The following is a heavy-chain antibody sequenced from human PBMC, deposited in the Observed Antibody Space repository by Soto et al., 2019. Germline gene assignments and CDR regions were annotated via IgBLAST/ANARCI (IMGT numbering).Heavy chain of an antibody. Sequence: QLVQSGAEVKRPGSSVKVSCKASGGDFLSYTISWVRQVPGQGPEWMGTIIPILDVAKNAQKFQGRVATTADTATSTVYMELRSLRSDDTAVYYCAQMWFGELWHGMDVRGQGTTITVSS. CDR1: GGDFLSYT. V-gene: IGHV1-69*02. CDR2: IIPILDVA. J-gene: IGHJ6*02. CDR3: AQMWFGELWHGMDV. D-gene: IGHD3-10*01.